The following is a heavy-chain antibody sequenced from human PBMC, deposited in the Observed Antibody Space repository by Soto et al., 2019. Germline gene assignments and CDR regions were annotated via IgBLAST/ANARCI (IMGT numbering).Heavy chain of an antibody. J-gene: IGHJ6*02. V-gene: IGHV3-33*01. CDR2: IWYDGSNK. CDR3: ESTRGAYGMDI. CDR1: GFTFSSYG. D-gene: IGHD1-1*01. Sequence: GGSLRLSCAASGFTFSSYGMHWVRQAPGKGLEWVAVIWYDGSNKYYADSVKGRFTISRDNSKNTLYLQMNSLRAEDTAVYYCESTRGAYGMDIWGQGTMVTVSS.